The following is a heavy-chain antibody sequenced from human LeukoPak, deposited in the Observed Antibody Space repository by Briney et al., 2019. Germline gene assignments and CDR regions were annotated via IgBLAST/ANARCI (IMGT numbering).Heavy chain of an antibody. J-gene: IGHJ4*02. V-gene: IGHV4-39*01. CDR3: ARVYNWNSSGLGAPRD. CDR2: IYYSGYT. CDR1: GGSISSSTYY. Sequence: SETLSLTCTVSGGSISSSTYYWGWIRQPPGKGLEWIGSIYYSGYTYYNPSLESRVTISVDTSKNQFSLKLSSVTAADTAVYYCARVYNWNSSGLGAPRDWGRGTLVTVSS. D-gene: IGHD1-7*01.